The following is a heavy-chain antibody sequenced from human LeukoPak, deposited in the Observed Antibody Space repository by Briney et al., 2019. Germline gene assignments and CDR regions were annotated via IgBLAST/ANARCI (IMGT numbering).Heavy chain of an antibody. D-gene: IGHD3-3*01. CDR1: GVSFSGYY. CDR2: INHSGST. V-gene: IGHV4-34*01. Sequence: SETLSLTCAVYGVSFSGYYWSWIRQPPGKGLEWIGEINHSGSTNYNPSLKSRVTISVDMSKNQFSLKLSSVTAADTAVYYCARDRYYDFWSGPRNDAFDIWGQGTMVTVSS. CDR3: ARDRYYDFWSGPRNDAFDI. J-gene: IGHJ3*02.